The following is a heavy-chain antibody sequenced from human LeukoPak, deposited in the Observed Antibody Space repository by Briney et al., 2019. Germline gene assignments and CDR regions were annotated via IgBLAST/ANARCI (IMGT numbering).Heavy chain of an antibody. J-gene: IGHJ6*04. CDR3: ARDSFSELGTFYYYYGMDV. CDR1: GGSISSGDYY. D-gene: IGHD7-27*01. CDR2: IYYSGST. Sequence: PSETLSLTCTVSGGSISSGDYYWSWTRQPPGKGLEWIGYIYYSGSTYYNPSLKSRVTISVDTSKNQFSLKLSSVTAADTAVYYCARDSFSELGTFYYYYGMDVWGKGTTVTVSS. V-gene: IGHV4-30-4*01.